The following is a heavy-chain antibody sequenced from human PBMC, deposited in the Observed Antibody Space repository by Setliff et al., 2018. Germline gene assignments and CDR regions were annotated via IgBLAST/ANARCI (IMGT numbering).Heavy chain of an antibody. J-gene: IGHJ4*02. CDR3: ANCRRSARCYDPDS. V-gene: IGHV3-23*01. D-gene: IGHD2-2*01. CDR2: ISDSGAAT. CDR1: GFTFSNYA. Sequence: GGSLRLSCAASGFTFSNYAMSWVRQAPGKGLEWVSAISDSGAATYYADSVKGRFTISRDTSKNMLYLQMNSLRAEDTALYYCANCRRSARCYDPDSWGQGTLVTVSS.